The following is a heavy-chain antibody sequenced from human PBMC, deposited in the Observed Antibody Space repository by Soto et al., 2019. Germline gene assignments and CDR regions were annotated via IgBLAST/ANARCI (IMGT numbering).Heavy chain of an antibody. D-gene: IGHD2-15*01. CDR3: AKDGGSIFSYYGMDV. CDR2: ISSDGTNK. J-gene: IGHJ6*02. CDR1: GFTFSRYG. Sequence: PGGSLRLSCAASGFTFSRYGMHWVRQAPGKGLEWVAVISSDGTNKYHADSVKGRFSISRDNSKNTLYLQMNSLRGEDTAVYYCAKDGGSIFSYYGMDVWGQGTTVTAP. V-gene: IGHV3-30*18.